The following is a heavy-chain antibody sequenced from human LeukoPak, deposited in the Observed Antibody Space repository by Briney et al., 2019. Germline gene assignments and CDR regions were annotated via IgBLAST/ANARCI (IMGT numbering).Heavy chain of an antibody. Sequence: PSETLSLTCAVYGGSFSGYYWGWIRQPPGKGLEWIGSIYYSGSTNYNPSLKSRVTISVDTSKNQFSLKLSSVTAADTAVYYCARNADYGDYSWFDPWGQGTLVTVSS. CDR2: IYYSGST. V-gene: IGHV4-34*01. D-gene: IGHD4-17*01. CDR1: GGSFSGYY. J-gene: IGHJ5*02. CDR3: ARNADYGDYSWFDP.